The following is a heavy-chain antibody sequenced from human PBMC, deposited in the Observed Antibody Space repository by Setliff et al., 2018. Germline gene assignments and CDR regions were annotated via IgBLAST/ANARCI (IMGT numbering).Heavy chain of an antibody. D-gene: IGHD6-19*01. CDR1: GYTFTSYG. CDR3: ARDKAKWLVFNRWFDP. J-gene: IGHJ5*02. V-gene: IGHV1-18*01. CDR2: ISAYNANT. Sequence: ASVKVSCKASGYTFTSYGISWVRQAPGQGLEWMGWISAYNANTHYAQKLQGRVTMTTDTSTSTAYMELRSLRSDDTAVYYCARDKAKWLVFNRWFDPWGQGTLVTVSS.